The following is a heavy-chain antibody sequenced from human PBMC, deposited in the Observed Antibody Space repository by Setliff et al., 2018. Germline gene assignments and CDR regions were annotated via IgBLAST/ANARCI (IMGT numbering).Heavy chain of an antibody. CDR2: IYASGYT. V-gene: IGHV4-61*02. CDR1: GGSIKSGSYY. J-gene: IGHJ3*02. CDR3: ARDPLGEIAVAGHDAFDI. Sequence: TSETLSLTCTVSGGSIKSGSYYWSWIRQPAGKGLEWIGRIYASGYTNYNPSLKSRVTMSVDTSKNQFSLKLSSVTAADTAVYYCARDPLGEIAVAGHDAFDIWGQGTMVTVSS. D-gene: IGHD6-19*01.